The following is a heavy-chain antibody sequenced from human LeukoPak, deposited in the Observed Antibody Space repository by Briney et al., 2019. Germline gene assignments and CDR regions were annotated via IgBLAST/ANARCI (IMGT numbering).Heavy chain of an antibody. CDR1: GGSISSYY. CDR3: AREIVGATPGAFDI. Sequence: PSETLSLTCTVSGGSISSYYWSWIRQPAGKGLEWIGRIYTSGSTNYNPSLKSRVTMSVDTSKNQFSLKLSSVTAADTAVYYCAREIVGATPGAFDIWGQGTMVTVSS. V-gene: IGHV4-4*07. D-gene: IGHD1-26*01. J-gene: IGHJ3*02. CDR2: IYTSGST.